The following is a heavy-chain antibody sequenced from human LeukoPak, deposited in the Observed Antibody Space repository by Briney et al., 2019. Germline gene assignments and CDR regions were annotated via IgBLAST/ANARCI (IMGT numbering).Heavy chain of an antibody. D-gene: IGHD2-15*01. Sequence: ASVKVSCKVSGYTLTELSMHWVRQAPGKGLEWMGGFDPEDGETIYAQKFQGRVTMTEDTSTDTAYMELSSLRSEDTAVYYCATGTFVYCSGGSCANDYWGQGTLVTVSS. J-gene: IGHJ4*02. CDR2: FDPEDGET. V-gene: IGHV1-24*01. CDR3: ATGTFVYCSGGSCANDY. CDR1: GYTLTELS.